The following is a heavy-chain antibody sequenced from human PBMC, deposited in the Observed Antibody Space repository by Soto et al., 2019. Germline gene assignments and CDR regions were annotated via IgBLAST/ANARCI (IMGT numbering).Heavy chain of an antibody. J-gene: IGHJ4*02. CDR3: ARESRSALGTVEH. Sequence: QVQLVQSGAEVKKPGASVKVSCKASGYTFTGYHMHWVRQAPGQGLEWMGWIHPNSGGTSYAQKFQGRVTMTRDTSISTAYMELSRLRSDDTAVYYCARESRSALGTVEHWGRGTLVTVSS. CDR2: IHPNSGGT. D-gene: IGHD6-13*01. CDR1: GYTFTGYH. V-gene: IGHV1-2*02.